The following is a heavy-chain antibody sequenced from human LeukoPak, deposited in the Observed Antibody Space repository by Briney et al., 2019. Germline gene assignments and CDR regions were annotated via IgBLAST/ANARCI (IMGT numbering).Heavy chain of an antibody. CDR3: ARDPVVIPAATHYYYMDV. CDR1: GDTFSSYG. J-gene: IGHJ6*03. D-gene: IGHD2-2*01. V-gene: IGHV1-69*13. CDR2: IIPFFGPA. Sequence: ASVKVSCKASGDTFSSYGTIWVRQAPGQGLQWMGGIIPFFGPAKYAQKFQGRVTITADESTSTVYMELNSLTSEDTAVYYCARDPVVIPAATHYYYMDVWGKGTTVTVSS.